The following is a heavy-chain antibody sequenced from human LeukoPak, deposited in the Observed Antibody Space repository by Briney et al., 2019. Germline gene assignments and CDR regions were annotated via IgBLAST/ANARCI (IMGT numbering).Heavy chain of an antibody. Sequence: ASVKVSCKASGGTFSSYAISWVRQAPGQGLEWMGGIIPIFGTANYAQKFQGRVTITADESTSTAYMELSSLRSEDTAVYYCARGVGSAYYDSSGYYFDYWGQGTLVTVSS. CDR1: GGTFSSYA. CDR3: ARGVGSAYYDSSGYYFDY. D-gene: IGHD3-22*01. CDR2: IIPIFGTA. J-gene: IGHJ4*02. V-gene: IGHV1-69*13.